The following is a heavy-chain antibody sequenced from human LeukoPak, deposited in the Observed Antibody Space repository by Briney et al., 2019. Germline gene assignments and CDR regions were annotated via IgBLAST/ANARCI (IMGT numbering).Heavy chain of an antibody. CDR2: IYYSGST. D-gene: IGHD3-9*01. V-gene: IGHV4-61*05. CDR3: ARQHDILTGSLGWFDP. Sequence: SETLSLTCTVSGGSIRSSTYYWAWIRQPPGKGLEWIGYIYYSGSTNYNPSLKSRVTISVDTSKNQFSLKLSSVTAADTAVYYCARQHDILTGSLGWFDPWGQGTLVTVSS. J-gene: IGHJ5*02. CDR1: GGSIRSSTYY.